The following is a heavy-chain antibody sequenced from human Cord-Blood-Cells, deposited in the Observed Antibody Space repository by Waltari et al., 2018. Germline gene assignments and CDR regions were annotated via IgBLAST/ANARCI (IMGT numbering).Heavy chain of an antibody. Sequence: QVQLQESGPGLVKPSETLSLTCTVSGGSVSSGSYYWSWIRQPPGKVLEWIGYINYRGRTTYNPALKSRVTISVDTSKNQFSLKLSSVTAADTAVYYGAKTAGAYYYDSSGYYIGNWGQGTLVTVSS. CDR2: INYRGRT. CDR1: GGSVSSGSYY. J-gene: IGHJ4*02. V-gene: IGHV4-61*01. CDR3: AKTAGAYYYDSSGYYIGN. D-gene: IGHD3-22*01.